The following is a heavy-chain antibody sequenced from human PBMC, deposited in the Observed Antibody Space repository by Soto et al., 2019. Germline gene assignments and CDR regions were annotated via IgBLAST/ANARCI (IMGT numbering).Heavy chain of an antibody. Sequence: PXDTLSVTCPLAGCCTCSRSYYWGLIRQPPGKGLEWIGSIYYSGSTYNNPSLRSRVSMSIDTSKDQFSLKLKSVTAADTALYFCARQRTSVVTQAYFDVWGPGSLVTVSS. CDR3: ARQRTSVVTQAYFDV. D-gene: IGHD2-21*02. V-gene: IGHV4-39*01. J-gene: IGHJ4*02. CDR2: IYYSGST. CDR1: GCCTCSRSYY.